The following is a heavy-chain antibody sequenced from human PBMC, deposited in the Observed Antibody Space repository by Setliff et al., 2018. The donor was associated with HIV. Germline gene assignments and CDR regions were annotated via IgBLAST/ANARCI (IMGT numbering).Heavy chain of an antibody. CDR2: ISWNSVTI. J-gene: IGHJ1*01. CDR3: AREPPGQWLISIPEYFQL. Sequence: TGGSLRLSCAASGFTFDDYAMHWVRQAPGKGLEWGSGISWNSVTIGYADSVKCRFTISRDNAKNSLFLQMDSLRAEDTALYYCAREPPGQWLISIPEYFQLWGQGTLVTVSS. CDR1: GFTFDDYA. D-gene: IGHD6-19*01. V-gene: IGHV3-9*01.